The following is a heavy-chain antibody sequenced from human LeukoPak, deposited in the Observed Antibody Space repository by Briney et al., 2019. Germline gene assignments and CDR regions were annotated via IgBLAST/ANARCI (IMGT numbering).Heavy chain of an antibody. CDR1: VGSIASGGHY. J-gene: IGHJ4*02. CDR3: ASRSARPEGYFDY. D-gene: IGHD3-16*01. Sequence: PSQTLSLTCNVSVGSIASGGHYWSWIRQHPEKGLQWVGYMDYGGSPYYNPSLTRRLIISLDTSKNQFSLELSSVTAADTAMYYCASRSARPEGYFDYWGQGILVTVSS. V-gene: IGHV4-31*03. CDR2: MDYGGSP.